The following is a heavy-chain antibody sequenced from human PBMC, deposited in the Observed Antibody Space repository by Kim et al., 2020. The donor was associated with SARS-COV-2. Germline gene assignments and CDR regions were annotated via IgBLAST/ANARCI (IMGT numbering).Heavy chain of an antibody. CDR3: VREPSN. V-gene: IGHV3-11*01. J-gene: IGHJ4*02. CDR2: GSPT. Sequence: GSPTHYADSSNGRFTISRDSAKRSVSLQMNNLTPEDTAVYYCVREPSNWGQGTLVTVSS.